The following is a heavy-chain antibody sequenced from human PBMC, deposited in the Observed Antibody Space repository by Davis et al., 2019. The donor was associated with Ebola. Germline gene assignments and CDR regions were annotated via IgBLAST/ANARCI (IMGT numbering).Heavy chain of an antibody. CDR2: IYPGDSDT. CDR3: ARRDSSGWPFDY. V-gene: IGHV5-51*01. Sequence: KVSCKGSGYSFTSYWIAWVRQMPGKGLECMGIIYPGDSDTRYSPSFQGQVTISADKSISTAYLQWSSLKASDTAMYYCARRDSSGWPFDYWGQGTLVTVSS. CDR1: GYSFTSYW. J-gene: IGHJ4*02. D-gene: IGHD6-19*01.